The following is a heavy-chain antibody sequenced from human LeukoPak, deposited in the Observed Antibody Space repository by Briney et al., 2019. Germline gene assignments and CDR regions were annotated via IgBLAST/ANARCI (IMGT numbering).Heavy chain of an antibody. CDR2: IYTSGST. Sequence: ASETLSLTCTVSGGSMSSYYWSWTRQPAGKGLEWIGRIYTSGSTNYNPSLKSRVTMSVDTSKNQFSLKLSSVTAADTAVYYCARVEEGYGSGRRENYYYYMDVWGKGTTVTISS. J-gene: IGHJ6*03. D-gene: IGHD3-10*01. CDR3: ARVEEGYGSGRRENYYYYMDV. V-gene: IGHV4-4*07. CDR1: GGSMSSYY.